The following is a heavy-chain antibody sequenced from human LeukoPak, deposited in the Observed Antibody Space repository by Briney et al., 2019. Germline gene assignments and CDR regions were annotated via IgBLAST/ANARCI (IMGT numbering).Heavy chain of an antibody. CDR1: GFTFSSYS. J-gene: IGHJ4*02. Sequence: PGGSLRLSCAASGFTFSSYSMNWVRQAPGKGLEWVSSISSSSSYIYYADSVKGRFTISRDNAKNSLYLQMNSLRAEDTAVYYCAGTTVTTNGLDYWGQGTLVTVSS. CDR2: ISSSSSYI. CDR3: AGTTVTTNGLDY. V-gene: IGHV3-21*01. D-gene: IGHD4-17*01.